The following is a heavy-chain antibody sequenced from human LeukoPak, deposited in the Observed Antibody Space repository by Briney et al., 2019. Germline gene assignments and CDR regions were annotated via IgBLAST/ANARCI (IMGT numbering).Heavy chain of an antibody. Sequence: SETLSLTCTVSGGSVSSSIYYWGWIRQPPGKGLEWIGSIYYSGSTSYNPSLQSRITMSVDTSKNQFFLRLSSVTAADTAVYYCARVKYYYDGSAYSAFYYFDYWGQGTLVTVSS. CDR3: ARVKYYYDGSAYSAFYYFDY. CDR2: IYYSGST. D-gene: IGHD3-22*01. CDR1: GGSVSSSIYY. J-gene: IGHJ4*02. V-gene: IGHV4-39*07.